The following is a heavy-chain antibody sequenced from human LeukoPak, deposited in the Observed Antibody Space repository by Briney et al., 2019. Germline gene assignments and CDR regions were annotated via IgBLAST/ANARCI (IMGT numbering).Heavy chain of an antibody. J-gene: IGHJ4*02. Sequence: PSETLSLTCTVSGGSISSYYWSWIRQPPGKGLEWIGYIYYSGSTNYNPSLKSRVTISVDTSKNQFSLKLSSVTAADTAVYYCASLVDTAMVYFFDYWGQGTLVTVSS. V-gene: IGHV4-59*08. CDR3: ASLVDTAMVYFFDY. CDR1: GGSISSYY. D-gene: IGHD5-18*01. CDR2: IYYSGST.